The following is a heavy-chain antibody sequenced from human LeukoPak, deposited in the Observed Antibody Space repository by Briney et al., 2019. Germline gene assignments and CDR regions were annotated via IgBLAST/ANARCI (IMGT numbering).Heavy chain of an antibody. CDR3: ARDLSPNEYSSSSANLFDY. V-gene: IGHV3-66*01. Sequence: SGGSLRLSCAASGFTVSSNYMSWVRQAPGKGLEWVSVIYSGGSTYYADSVKGRFTTSRDNSKNTLYLQMNSLRAEDTAVYYCARDLSPNEYSSSSANLFDYWGQGTLVTVSS. D-gene: IGHD6-6*01. CDR1: GFTVSSNY. J-gene: IGHJ4*02. CDR2: IYSGGST.